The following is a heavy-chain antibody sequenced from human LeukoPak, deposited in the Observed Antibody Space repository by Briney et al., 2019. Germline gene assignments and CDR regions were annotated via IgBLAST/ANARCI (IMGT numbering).Heavy chain of an antibody. Sequence: GGSLRLSCAASGFTFTSYSMNWVRQAPGKGLEWVSFMSSSSSYINYADSVKGRFTISRDNAKNSLYLQMNSLRAEDTAVYYCARDGSYSHKYAFDIWGQGTMVSVSS. V-gene: IGHV3-21*01. CDR2: MSSSSSYI. CDR1: GFTFTSYS. D-gene: IGHD1-26*01. CDR3: ARDGSYSHKYAFDI. J-gene: IGHJ3*02.